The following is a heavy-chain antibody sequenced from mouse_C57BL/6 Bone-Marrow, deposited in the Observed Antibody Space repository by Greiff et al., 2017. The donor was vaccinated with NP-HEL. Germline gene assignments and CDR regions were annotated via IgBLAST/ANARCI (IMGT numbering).Heavy chain of an antibody. Sequence: VKLQQPGAELVMPGASVKLSCKASGYTFTSYWMHWVKQRPGQGLEWIGELDPSDSYTNYNQKFKGKSTLTADKSSSTADIQLSSLTSEDASVYYSAALGPDYWGQGTTLTVSS. CDR1: GYTFTSYW. D-gene: IGHD4-1*01. V-gene: IGHV1-69*01. J-gene: IGHJ2*01. CDR2: LDPSDSYT. CDR3: AALGPDY.